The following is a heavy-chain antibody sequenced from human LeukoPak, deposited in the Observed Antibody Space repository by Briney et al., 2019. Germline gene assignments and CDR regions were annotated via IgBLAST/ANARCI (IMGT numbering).Heavy chain of an antibody. CDR3: AGGYNIDY. Sequence: PGGSLRLSCAASGFTFSNYWMNWVRQAPGKGLGWVANIKGDGTEINYVDSVKGRFTISRDNPKNSLYLQLNSLRAEDTAVYYCAGGYNIDYWGQGTLVHVSS. D-gene: IGHD5-18*01. CDR2: IKGDGTEI. J-gene: IGHJ4*02. CDR1: GFTFSNYW. V-gene: IGHV3-7*01.